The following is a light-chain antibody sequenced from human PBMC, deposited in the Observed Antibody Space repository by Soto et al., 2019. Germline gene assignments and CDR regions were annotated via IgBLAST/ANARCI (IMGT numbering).Light chain of an antibody. CDR1: SSDVGGYNY. CDR2: DVS. CDR3: SSYTSGSTRVV. V-gene: IGLV2-14*03. Sequence: QSALTQPASVSGSTGRSITISCTGSSSDVGGYNYVSWYQQHPGKAPKVMIYDVSKRPSGISNRFSGSKSGNTASLTISGLQVEDEAHYYCSSYTSGSTRVVFGGGTKLTVL. J-gene: IGLJ2*01.